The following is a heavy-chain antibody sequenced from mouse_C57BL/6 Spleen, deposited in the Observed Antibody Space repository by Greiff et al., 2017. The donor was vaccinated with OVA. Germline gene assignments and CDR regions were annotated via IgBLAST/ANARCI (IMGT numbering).Heavy chain of an antibody. CDR3: ARDFGNFAY. CDR2: ISYDGSN. Sequence: DVKLQESGPGLVKPSQSLSLTCSVTGYSITSGYYWNWIRQFPGNKLEWMGYISYDGSNNYNPSLKNRISITRDTSKNQFFLKLNSVTTEDTATYYCARDFGNFAYWGQGTLVTVSA. D-gene: IGHD2-1*01. V-gene: IGHV3-6*01. J-gene: IGHJ3*01. CDR1: GYSITSGYY.